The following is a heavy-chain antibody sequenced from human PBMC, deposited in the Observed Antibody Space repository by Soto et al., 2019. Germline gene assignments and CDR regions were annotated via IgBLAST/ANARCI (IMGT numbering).Heavy chain of an antibody. Sequence: ASVKVSCKASGYTFTSYGISWVRQAPGQGLEWMGWISAYNGNTNYAQKLQGRVTMTTDTSTSTAYMELRSLRSDDTAAYYCARGVGIYSGSPRTFDYWGQGTLVTVSS. J-gene: IGHJ4*02. CDR3: ARGVGIYSGSPRTFDY. D-gene: IGHD1-26*01. V-gene: IGHV1-18*01. CDR1: GYTFTSYG. CDR2: ISAYNGNT.